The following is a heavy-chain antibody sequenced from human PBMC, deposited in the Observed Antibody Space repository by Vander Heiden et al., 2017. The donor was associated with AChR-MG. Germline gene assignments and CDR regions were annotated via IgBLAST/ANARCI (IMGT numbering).Heavy chain of an antibody. CDR1: GGSFSGYY. Sequence: PSCPLSLTFFVYGGSFSGYYWSWIRQPPGKGLEWIGEINHSGSTNYNPSLKSRVTISVDTSNNHFSLKLSSVTAADTAVYYCARGPLGSGWWGDYWGQGTLVTVSS. D-gene: IGHD6-19*01. J-gene: IGHJ4*02. V-gene: IGHV4-34*01. CDR3: ARGPLGSGWWGDY. CDR2: INHSGST.